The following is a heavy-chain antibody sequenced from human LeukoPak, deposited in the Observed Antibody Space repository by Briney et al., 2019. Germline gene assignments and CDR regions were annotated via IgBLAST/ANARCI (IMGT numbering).Heavy chain of an antibody. V-gene: IGHV3-20*04. J-gene: IGHJ4*02. D-gene: IGHD2-2*01. CDR1: GFTFDDYG. CDR2: INWNGGST. Sequence: PGGSLRLSCAASGFTFDDYGMSWVRQAPGKGLEWVSGINWNGGSTGYADSVKGRFTISRDNAKNSLYLQMNSLRAEDTAVYYCARSSTSWRPAPGYWGKGTPVTVSS. CDR3: ARSSTSWRPAPGY.